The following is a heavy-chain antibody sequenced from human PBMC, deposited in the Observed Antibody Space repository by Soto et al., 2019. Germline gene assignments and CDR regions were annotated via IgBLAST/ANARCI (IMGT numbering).Heavy chain of an antibody. CDR1: GGSISSSSCY. Sequence: SETLSLTCTVSGGSISSSSCYWGWIRQPPGKGLEWIGSIYYSGSTYYNPSLKSRVTISVDTSKNQFSLKLSSVTAADTAVYYCARHFPPSEGVLLRFGELLLGYYFDYWGQGTLVTVSS. CDR3: ARHFPPSEGVLLRFGELLLGYYFDY. V-gene: IGHV4-39*01. CDR2: IYYSGST. J-gene: IGHJ4*02. D-gene: IGHD3-10*01.